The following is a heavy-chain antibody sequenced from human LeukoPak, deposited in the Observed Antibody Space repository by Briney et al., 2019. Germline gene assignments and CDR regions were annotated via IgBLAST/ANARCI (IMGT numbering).Heavy chain of an antibody. Sequence: GRSLRLSCAASGFTFSSYGMHWVRQAPGKGLEWVSSISSSSSYIYYADSVKGRFTISRDNAKNSLYLQMNSLRAEDTAVYYCAREGSSSRFGNYYYMDVWGKGTTVTVSS. CDR2: ISSSSSYI. CDR3: AREGSSSRFGNYYYMDV. J-gene: IGHJ6*03. V-gene: IGHV3-21*01. D-gene: IGHD6-6*01. CDR1: GFTFSSYG.